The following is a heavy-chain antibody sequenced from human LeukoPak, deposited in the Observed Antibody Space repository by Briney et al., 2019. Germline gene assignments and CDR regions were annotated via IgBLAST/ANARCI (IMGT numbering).Heavy chain of an antibody. V-gene: IGHV1-24*01. CDR1: GYTLTELS. Sequence: ASVKVSCKVSGYTLTELSMHWVRQAPGKGLEWMGGFDPEDGETIYAQKFQGRVTMTEDTSTDTAYMELSSLRPEDTALYYCAKDRAARGRGNYFYMDVWGKGTTVTVSS. CDR2: FDPEDGET. D-gene: IGHD2/OR15-2a*01. J-gene: IGHJ6*03. CDR3: AKDRAARGRGNYFYMDV.